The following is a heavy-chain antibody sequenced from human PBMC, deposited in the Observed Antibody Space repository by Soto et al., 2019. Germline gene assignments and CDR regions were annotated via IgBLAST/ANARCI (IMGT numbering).Heavy chain of an antibody. J-gene: IGHJ5*02. CDR2: IWYDGSNK. CDR1: GFTFSSYG. CDR3: ARENANYYDSSGYYFFNWLDP. D-gene: IGHD3-22*01. Sequence: GGSLRLSCAASGFTFSSYGMHWVRQAPGKGLEWVAVIWYDGSNKYYADSVKGRFTISRDNSKNTLYPQMNSLRAEDTAVYYCARENANYYDSSGYYFFNWLDPWGQGTLVTVSS. V-gene: IGHV3-33*01.